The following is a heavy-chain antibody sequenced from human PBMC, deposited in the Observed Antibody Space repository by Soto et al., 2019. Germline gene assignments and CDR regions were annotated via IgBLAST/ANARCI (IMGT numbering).Heavy chain of an antibody. CDR2: ISYDGSNK. CDR1: GFTFNSYG. D-gene: IGHD4-17*01. V-gene: IGHV3-30*18. Sequence: QVQLVESGGGVVQPGRSLRLSCAASGFTFNSYGMHWVRQAPGKGLEWVTVISYDGSNKYYEDSVKGRFTIARDNSKNTLYLQMNSLRAEDTAVYYCAKGGPYGDSLSDYFDYWGQGTLVTVSS. CDR3: AKGGPYGDSLSDYFDY. J-gene: IGHJ4*02.